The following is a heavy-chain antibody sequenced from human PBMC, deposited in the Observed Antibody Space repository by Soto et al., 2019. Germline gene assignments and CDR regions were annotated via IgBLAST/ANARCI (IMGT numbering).Heavy chain of an antibody. Sequence: EVQLLESGGGFVQPGGSLRLSCAASGFTFSDYAMTWVRQAPGKGLEWVSAITSSGSSTYYAESVKGRFTISRDNSKSTLYLQMNSLRAEDTATHYCAKGAEGYVVSSLDYWGQGTLVTVSS. CDR1: GFTFSDYA. J-gene: IGHJ4*02. V-gene: IGHV3-23*01. D-gene: IGHD5-12*01. CDR2: ITSSGSST. CDR3: AKGAEGYVVSSLDY.